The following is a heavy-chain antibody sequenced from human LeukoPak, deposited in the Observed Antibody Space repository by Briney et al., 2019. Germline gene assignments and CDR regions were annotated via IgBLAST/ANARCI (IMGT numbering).Heavy chain of an antibody. V-gene: IGHV4-34*01. Sequence: KPSETLSLTCAVYGGSFSGYYWGWIRQPPGKGLEWIGSIYYSGSTHYNPSLKSRVTISVDTSKNQFSLKLSSVTAADTAVYYCARLRAQYCSSTSCYREYYYYYMDVWGKGTTVTISS. CDR2: IYYSGST. D-gene: IGHD2-2*02. CDR3: ARLRAQYCSSTSCYREYYYYYMDV. CDR1: GGSFSGYY. J-gene: IGHJ6*03.